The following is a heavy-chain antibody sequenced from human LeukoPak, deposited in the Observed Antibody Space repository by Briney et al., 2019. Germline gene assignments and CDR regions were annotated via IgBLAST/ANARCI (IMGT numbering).Heavy chain of an antibody. V-gene: IGHV3-48*03. CDR3: ARDLGLLKWFDS. D-gene: IGHD1-26*01. J-gene: IGHJ5*01. Sequence: PGGSLRLSRAASGFTFSSYEMNWVRQAPGKGLEWVSYISSSGNTIYYADSVKGRFTISRDSAKNSLYLQMNSLRAEDTAVYYCARDLGLLKWFDSWGQGTLVTVSS. CDR2: ISSSGNTI. CDR1: GFTFSSYE.